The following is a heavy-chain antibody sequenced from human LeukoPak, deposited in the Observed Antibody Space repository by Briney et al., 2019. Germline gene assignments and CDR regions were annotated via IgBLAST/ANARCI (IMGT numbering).Heavy chain of an antibody. Sequence: GASVKVSCKASGYTFTSYGISWVRQAPGQGLEWMGWISAYNGNTNYAQKLQGRVTMNTDTSTSTAYMELRSLRSDDTAVYYCARVRITMIVVVIDFDYWGQGTLVTVSS. CDR2: ISAYNGNT. J-gene: IGHJ4*02. V-gene: IGHV1-18*01. CDR3: ARVRITMIVVVIDFDY. D-gene: IGHD3-22*01. CDR1: GYTFTSYG.